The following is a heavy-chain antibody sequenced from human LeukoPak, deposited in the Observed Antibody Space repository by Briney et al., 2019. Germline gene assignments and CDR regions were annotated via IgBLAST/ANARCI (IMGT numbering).Heavy chain of an antibody. CDR1: GFTFSSYW. V-gene: IGHV3-74*03. J-gene: IGHJ4*02. CDR2: INSDGSTT. Sequence: PGGSLRLSCAASGFTFSSYWMHWVRQAPGKGLVWLSRINSDGSTTTYADSVRGRFIISRDNAKNSLYLQMNSLRAEDTAVYYCARDLTRYYYGSGSYSPAFDYWGQGTLVTVSS. D-gene: IGHD3-10*01. CDR3: ARDLTRYYYGSGSYSPAFDY.